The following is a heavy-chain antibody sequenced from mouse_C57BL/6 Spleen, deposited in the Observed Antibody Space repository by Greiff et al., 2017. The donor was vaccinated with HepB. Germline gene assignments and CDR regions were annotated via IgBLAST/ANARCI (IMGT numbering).Heavy chain of an antibody. CDR1: GYSFTGYY. J-gene: IGHJ2*01. CDR2: INPSTGGT. V-gene: IGHV1-43*01. D-gene: IGHD1-1*01. Sequence: EVQRVESGPELVKPGASVKISCKASGYSFTGYYMHWVKQSSEKSLEWIGEINPSTGGTSYNQKFKGKATLTVDKSSSTAYMQLKSLTSEDSAVYYCARKEDDYYGSSFDYWGQGTTLTVSS. CDR3: ARKEDDYYGSSFDY.